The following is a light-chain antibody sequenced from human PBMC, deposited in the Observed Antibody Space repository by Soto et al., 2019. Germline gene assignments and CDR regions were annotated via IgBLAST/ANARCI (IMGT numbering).Light chain of an antibody. CDR1: QDITID. CDR3: QHYENLPFT. CDR2: DAS. V-gene: IGKV1-33*01. Sequence: DIQMTQSPSSLSASVGDRVTITCQASQDITIDLNWYQQRPGRAPKLLIYDASTLETGVPSRFSGSGSGTVFTFTISSLQPEDIAAYYCQHYENLPFTFGPGTKVAI. J-gene: IGKJ3*01.